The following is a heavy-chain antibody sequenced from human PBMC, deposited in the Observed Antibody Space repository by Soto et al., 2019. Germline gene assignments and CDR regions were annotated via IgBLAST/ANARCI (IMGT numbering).Heavy chain of an antibody. CDR2: IRSKAYGGTT. D-gene: IGHD3-10*01. V-gene: IGHV3-49*03. CDR1: GFTFGDYA. Sequence: GGSLRLSCTASGFTFGDYAMSWFRQAPGKGLEWVGFIRSKAYGGTTEYAASVKGRFTISRDDSKSIAYLQMNSLKTEDTAVYYCTRDATYLTYYYGSGSYPFDYWGQGTLVTVSS. J-gene: IGHJ4*02. CDR3: TRDATYLTYYYGSGSYPFDY.